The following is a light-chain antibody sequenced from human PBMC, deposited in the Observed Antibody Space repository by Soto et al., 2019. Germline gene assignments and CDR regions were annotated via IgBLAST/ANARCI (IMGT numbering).Light chain of an antibody. V-gene: IGKV1-6*01. Sequence: IQMTQSPSSLSASVGDRVTITCRASQAIRSDLGWYQQKPGEAPKLLITAASRLQSGVPSRFSGSGSGTGFTLTISSLQPEDFANDYCLQDYNYPLTFGGGTQIEIE. CDR1: QAIRSD. CDR2: AAS. CDR3: LQDYNYPLT. J-gene: IGKJ4*01.